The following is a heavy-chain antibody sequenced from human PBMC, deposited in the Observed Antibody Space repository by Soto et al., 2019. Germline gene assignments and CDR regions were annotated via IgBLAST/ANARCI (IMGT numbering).Heavy chain of an antibody. CDR2: IHPGESDT. J-gene: IGHJ6*02. CDR1: GYSFTTYW. CDR3: ARHEATYYNFYGMDV. Sequence: QSLKISCKSYGYSFTTYWVAWVRQMPGKGLGWMGSIHPGESDTRYSPSFQGQVTISADRSITTAYLQWSSLKASDTAMYYCARHEATYYNFYGMDVWGQGTTVNVSS. V-gene: IGHV5-51*01.